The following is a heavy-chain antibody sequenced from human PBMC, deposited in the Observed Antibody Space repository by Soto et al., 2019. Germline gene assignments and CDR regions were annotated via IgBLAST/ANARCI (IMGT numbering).Heavy chain of an antibody. V-gene: IGHV4-34*01. Sequence: PSETLSLTCAVSGGSFSFYYWSWIRQPPGKELEWIGEINHSGSTNYNSSLKSRVTISVDTSKNQFSLKLSSVTAADTAVYYCATRFYDSSGYYLFYFDYWGQGTLVTVSS. CDR2: INHSGST. CDR1: GGSFSFYY. CDR3: ATRFYDSSGYYLFYFDY. D-gene: IGHD3-22*01. J-gene: IGHJ4*02.